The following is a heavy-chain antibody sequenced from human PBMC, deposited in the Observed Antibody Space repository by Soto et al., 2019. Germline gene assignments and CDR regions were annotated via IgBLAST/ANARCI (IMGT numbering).Heavy chain of an antibody. Sequence: GASVKVSCKASGYTFTYYGISWVRQAPGQGLEWMGWISAYNGNTHYAQKVQGRVTMTTDTSTTTAYMELRSLRSDDTAVYYCARKGTAALVDYWGQGTLVTVSS. D-gene: IGHD2-15*01. V-gene: IGHV1-18*01. J-gene: IGHJ4*02. CDR3: ARKGTAALVDY. CDR2: ISAYNGNT. CDR1: GYTFTYYG.